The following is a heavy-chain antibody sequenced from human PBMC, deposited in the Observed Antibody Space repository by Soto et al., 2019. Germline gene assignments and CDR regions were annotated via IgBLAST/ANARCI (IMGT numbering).Heavy chain of an antibody. CDR2: INPNSGGT. CDR3: ARDSYYDILTGYSRNAFDI. J-gene: IGHJ3*02. D-gene: IGHD3-9*01. V-gene: IGHV1-2*02. CDR1: GDTFIGHY. Sequence: AAVKGSCKASGDTFIGHYMHWVRQAPGQGLEWMGWINPNSGGTNYAQKFQGRVTMTRDTSIRTAYMELSGLRSDDTAVYYCARDSYYDILTGYSRNAFDIWGRGTMVTVSS.